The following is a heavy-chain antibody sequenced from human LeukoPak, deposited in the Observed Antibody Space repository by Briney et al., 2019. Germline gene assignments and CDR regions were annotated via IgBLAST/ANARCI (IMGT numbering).Heavy chain of an antibody. D-gene: IGHD6-19*01. CDR1: GFTVSRNY. CDR3: ARGQITSAWLDC. J-gene: IGHJ4*02. V-gene: IGHV3-53*01. Sequence: PGGSLRLSCAASGFTVSRNYMSWVRQAPEKGLEWLSVLYGGGSTYYADSVKGRFTISRDDSGNTLYLQMNSLTADDTAVYYCARGQITSAWLDCWGQGTLVTVSS. CDR2: LYGGGST.